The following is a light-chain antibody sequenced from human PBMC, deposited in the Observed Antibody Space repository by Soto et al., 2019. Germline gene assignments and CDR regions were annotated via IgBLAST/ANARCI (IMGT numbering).Light chain of an antibody. V-gene: IGLV1-47*01. CDR2: SNN. Sequence: QAVVTQPPSASGTPGQRVTISCSGSSSNIGRNYGYWYQQLPGTAPKLLIYSNNQRPSGVPDRFSGSKSGTSASLAISGLRSDDESDYYCAAWDDSLSGWVFGGGTKLTVL. CDR3: AAWDDSLSGWV. J-gene: IGLJ3*02. CDR1: SSNIGRNY.